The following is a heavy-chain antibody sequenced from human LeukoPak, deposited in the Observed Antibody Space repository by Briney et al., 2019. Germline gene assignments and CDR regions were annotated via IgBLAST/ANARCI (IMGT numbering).Heavy chain of an antibody. D-gene: IGHD5-24*01. J-gene: IGHJ6*03. V-gene: IGHV4-59*01. CDR3: ARVGGYNLSYYMDV. Sequence: SETLSLTCTVSGGSISSYYWSWIRQPPGKGLEWIGYIYYSGSTNYNPSLKSRVTISVDTSKNQFSLKLSSATAADTAVYYCARVGGYNLSYYMDVWGKGTTVTVSS. CDR2: IYYSGST. CDR1: GGSISSYY.